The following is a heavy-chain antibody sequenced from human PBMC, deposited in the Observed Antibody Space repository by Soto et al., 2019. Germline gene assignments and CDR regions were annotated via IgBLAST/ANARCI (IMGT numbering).Heavy chain of an antibody. CDR3: AKAARQWLVTSNFNC. D-gene: IGHD6-19*01. V-gene: IGHV3-30*18. Sequence: VQLVESGGGVVQPGRSLRLSCAASGFTFSDYAMHWVRQAPGKGLEWVAVVSHDGRNTHYADSVKGRFTISRDSSKNTVSLDMTSLRAEDTAVYYCAKAARQWLVTSNFNCWGQGALVTVAS. CDR1: GFTFSDYA. J-gene: IGHJ4*02. CDR2: VSHDGRNT.